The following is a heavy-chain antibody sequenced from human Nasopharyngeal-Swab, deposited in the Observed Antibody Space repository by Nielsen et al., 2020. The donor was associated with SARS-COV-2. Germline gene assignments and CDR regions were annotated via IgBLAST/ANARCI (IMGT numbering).Heavy chain of an antibody. CDR1: GGSFSGYY. D-gene: IGHD6-13*01. CDR3: ARGPYCSSWGHYYGMDV. Sequence: SQTLSLTCAVYGGSFSGYYCSWIRQPPGDVLEWIGEINHSGSTNYNPALKSRVTISVDTSKNPFSLKLSTVTAADTAVYSCARGPYCSSWGHYYGMDVWGQGTTVTVSS. CDR2: INHSGST. V-gene: IGHV4-34*01. J-gene: IGHJ6*02.